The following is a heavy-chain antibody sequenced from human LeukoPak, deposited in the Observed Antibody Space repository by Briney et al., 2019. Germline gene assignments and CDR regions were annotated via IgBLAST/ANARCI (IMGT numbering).Heavy chain of an antibody. CDR1: GFTFSSYR. J-gene: IGHJ4*02. CDR2: ISSSSSYI. CDR3: ARDWYCSGGSCYSFDY. Sequence: GGSLRLSCAASGFTFSSYRMKWVRQATGKGLEWVSSISSSSSYIYYADSVKGRFTISRDNAKNSLYLQMNSLRAEDTAVYYCARDWYCSGGSCYSFDYWGQGTLVTVSS. D-gene: IGHD2-15*01. V-gene: IGHV3-21*01.